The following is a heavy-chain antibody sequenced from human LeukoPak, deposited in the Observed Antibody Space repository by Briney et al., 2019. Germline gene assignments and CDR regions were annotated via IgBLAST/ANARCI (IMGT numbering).Heavy chain of an antibody. J-gene: IGHJ4*02. D-gene: IGHD1-26*01. CDR1: GGSISSGNYY. CDR2: IYYSGST. CDR3: ARMGIVGATGYCFDY. V-gene: IGHV4-31*03. Sequence: PSETLSLTCTVSGGSISSGNYYWNWIRQHPGEGLEWIGYIYYSGSTYYNPSLKSRVTISVDTSKNQFSLRLSSVTAADTAVYYCARMGIVGATGYCFDYWGQGTLVTVSS.